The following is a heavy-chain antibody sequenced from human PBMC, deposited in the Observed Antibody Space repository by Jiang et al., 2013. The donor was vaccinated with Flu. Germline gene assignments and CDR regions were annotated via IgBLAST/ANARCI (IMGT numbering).Heavy chain of an antibody. CDR1: GGSISSYY. J-gene: IGHJ4*02. V-gene: IGHV4-59*08. CDR3: ARFASPSAPKDY. CDR2: IYYSGST. Sequence: PGLVKPSETLSLTCTVSGGSISSYYWSWIRQPPGKGLEWIGYIYYSGSTNYNPSLKSRVTISVDTSKNQFSLKLSSVTAADTAVYYCARFASPSAPKDYWGQGTLVTVSS. D-gene: IGHD6-6*01.